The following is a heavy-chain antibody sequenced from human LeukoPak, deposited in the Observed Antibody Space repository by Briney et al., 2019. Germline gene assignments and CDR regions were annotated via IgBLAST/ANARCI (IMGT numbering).Heavy chain of an antibody. CDR3: ASRDYYDSSGYRDY. CDR2: IYTSGST. CDR1: GGSISSYY. Sequence: NPSETLSLTCTVSGGSISSYYWSWIRQPAGKGLEWIGRIYTSGSTNYNPSLKSRVTISVDTSKNQFSLKLSSVTAADTAVYYCASRDYYDSSGYRDYWGQGTLVTVSS. D-gene: IGHD3-22*01. J-gene: IGHJ4*02. V-gene: IGHV4-4*07.